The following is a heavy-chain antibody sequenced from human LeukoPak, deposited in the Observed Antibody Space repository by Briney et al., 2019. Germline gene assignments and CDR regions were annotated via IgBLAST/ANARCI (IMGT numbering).Heavy chain of an antibody. D-gene: IGHD1-7*01. Sequence: SETLSLTCTVSGGSISSSSYYWGWIRQPPGKGLEWIGSIYYSGSTYYNPSLKSRVTISVDTSKNQFSLNLSSVTAADTAVYYCARDRDWNYGFDYWGQGTLVTVSS. V-gene: IGHV4-39*07. CDR1: GGSISSSSYY. J-gene: IGHJ4*02. CDR2: IYYSGST. CDR3: ARDRDWNYGFDY.